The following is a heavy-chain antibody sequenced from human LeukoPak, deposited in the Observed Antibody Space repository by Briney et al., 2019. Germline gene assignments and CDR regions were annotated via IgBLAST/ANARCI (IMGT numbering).Heavy chain of an antibody. CDR3: TRRGSPHYYYYMDV. CDR2: INTYNGNT. V-gene: IGHV1-18*01. D-gene: IGHD3-10*01. J-gene: IGHJ6*03. CDR1: GYTFTNYG. Sequence: ASVKVSCKASGYTFTNYGISWVRQAPGQGLEWMGWINTYNGNTNYAQKLQGRVTMTTDTSTSTAYMELRSLRSDDTAVYYCTRRGSPHYYYYMDVWGKGTTVTVSS.